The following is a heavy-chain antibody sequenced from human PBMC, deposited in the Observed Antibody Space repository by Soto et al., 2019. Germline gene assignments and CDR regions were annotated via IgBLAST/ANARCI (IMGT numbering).Heavy chain of an antibody. CDR3: AGDNLAFQGVFDL. V-gene: IGHV3-21*01. J-gene: IGHJ4*02. CDR2: ITGTSAFT. D-gene: IGHD2-8*01. CDR1: GFIFSDFQ. Sequence: GGSLRLSCAASGFIFSDFQLNWVRQAPGRGIEWLSSITGTSAFTHYADSIEGRFTISRDNPTNLLLLQMDNLTPEDTAVYYCAGDNLAFQGVFDLWRQGTLVTVTS.